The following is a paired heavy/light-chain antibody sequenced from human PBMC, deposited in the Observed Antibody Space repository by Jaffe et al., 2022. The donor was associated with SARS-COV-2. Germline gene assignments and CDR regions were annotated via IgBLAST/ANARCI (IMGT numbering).Light chain of an antibody. J-gene: IGLJ3*02. V-gene: IGLV3-19*01. CDR1: SLRSYS. CDR3: NCRDTSSNYWA. Sequence: SSELTQDPAVSVALGQTIRITCRGDSLRSYSASWYQQKPGQAPLLVMYATDNRPSAIPDRFSGSNSGNTASLTITGTQAEDEADYYCNCRDTSSNYWAFGGGTRLTVL. CDR2: ATD.
Heavy chain of an antibody. Sequence: QVQLAQSGAEVKKPGASVNVSCKASGYAFTNHWMHWVRQAPGQGLEWMGIINPTGDIAFYAQNLQGRVTMTRDSSTNTVYMELSSLRSEDTAVYYCATDHSNSKPNAWWFDPWGQGTLVTVSS. CDR1: GYAFTNHW. D-gene: IGHD4-4*01. CDR3: ATDHSNSKPNAWWFDP. J-gene: IGHJ5*02. V-gene: IGHV1-46*01. CDR2: INPTGDIA.